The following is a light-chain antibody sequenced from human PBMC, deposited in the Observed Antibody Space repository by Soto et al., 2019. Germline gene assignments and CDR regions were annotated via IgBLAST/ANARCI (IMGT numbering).Light chain of an antibody. J-gene: IGKJ3*01. CDR1: EPIKTFY. Sequence: IVLTQSPATLSLSPGETATLSCKFSEPIKTFYFGWYQHKPGQSPRLLINGVYTRATGIPDRFSGSGSGTDFTLTISRLEPEDFAIYYCQQRSNWPPTFGPGTKVDIK. CDR2: GVY. V-gene: IGKV3D-20*02. CDR3: QQRSNWPPT.